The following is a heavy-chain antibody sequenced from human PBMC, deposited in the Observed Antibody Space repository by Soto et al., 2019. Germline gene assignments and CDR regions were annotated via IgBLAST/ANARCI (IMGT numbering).Heavy chain of an antibody. J-gene: IGHJ5*01. Sequence: GFRRLCCAASGVGFSTYDSGRIRHAPGKGPAWIAHISTTSFNIYYADSVKGRFTISRDNARNSLYLEMSSLRDEDTAVYYCARGRCYDGTWYPASDSWGQGPLVTVSS. CDR3: ARGRCYDGTWYPASDS. V-gene: IGHV3-48*02. CDR2: ISTTSFNI. CDR1: GVGFSTYD. D-gene: IGHD3-16*01.